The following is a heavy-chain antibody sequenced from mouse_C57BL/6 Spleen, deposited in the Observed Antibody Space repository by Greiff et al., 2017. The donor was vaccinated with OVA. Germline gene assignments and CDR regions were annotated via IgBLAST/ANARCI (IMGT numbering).Heavy chain of an antibody. CDR1: GYAFSSYW. J-gene: IGHJ4*01. D-gene: IGHD2-10*02. V-gene: IGHV1-80*01. Sequence: QVQLKESGAELVKPGASVKISCKASGYAFSSYWMNWVKQRPGKGLEWIGQIYPGDGDTNYNGKFKGKATLTADKSSSTAYMQLSSLTSEDSAVYFCARSYGNYGRAMDYWGQGTSVTVSS. CDR3: ARSYGNYGRAMDY. CDR2: IYPGDGDT.